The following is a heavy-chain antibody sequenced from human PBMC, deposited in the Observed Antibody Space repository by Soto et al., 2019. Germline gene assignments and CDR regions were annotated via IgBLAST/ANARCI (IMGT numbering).Heavy chain of an antibody. J-gene: IGHJ4*02. Sequence: ASVKVSCKASGGTFSSYAISWVRQAPGQGLEWMGGIIPIFGTANYEQKFQGRVTITADESTSTAYMELSSLRSEDTAVYYCARNYYDSSGYYYDYWGQGTLVTVSS. V-gene: IGHV1-69*13. CDR2: IIPIFGTA. D-gene: IGHD3-22*01. CDR3: ARNYYDSSGYYYDY. CDR1: GGTFSSYA.